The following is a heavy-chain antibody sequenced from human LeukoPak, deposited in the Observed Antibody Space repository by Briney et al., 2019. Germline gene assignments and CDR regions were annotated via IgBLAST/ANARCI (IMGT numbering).Heavy chain of an antibody. Sequence: GGPLRLSCAASGFTFSSYSMNWVRQAPGKGLEWVSSISSSSSYIYYADSVKGRFTISRDNSKNTLYLQMNSLRAEDTAVYYCARDHQAASFNYYYMDVWGKGTTVTVSS. D-gene: IGHD2-15*01. CDR2: ISSSSSYI. V-gene: IGHV3-21*01. CDR3: ARDHQAASFNYYYMDV. J-gene: IGHJ6*03. CDR1: GFTFSSYS.